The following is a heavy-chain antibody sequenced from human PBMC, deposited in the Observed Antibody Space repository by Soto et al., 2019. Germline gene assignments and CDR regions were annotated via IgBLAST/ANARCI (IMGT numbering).Heavy chain of an antibody. CDR2: IYYSGST. J-gene: IGHJ5*02. V-gene: IGHV4-59*01. CDR3: ARGLEGGGWGHVAIWLDT. Sequence: SETLSLTCTVSGGSISSYYWSWIRQPPGKGLEWIGYIYYSGSTNYNPSLKSRVTISVDTSKNQFSLKLSSVTAADTAVYYCARGLEGGGWGHVAIWLDTWGQGTLVTVSS. CDR1: GGSISSYY. D-gene: IGHD3-10*01.